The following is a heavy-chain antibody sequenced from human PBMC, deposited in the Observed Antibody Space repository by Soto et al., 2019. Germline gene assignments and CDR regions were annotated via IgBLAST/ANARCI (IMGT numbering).Heavy chain of an antibody. J-gene: IGHJ6*02. Sequence: PGGSLRLSCAASGFTFSSYGMHWVRQAPGKGLEWVAVIWYDGSNKYYADSVKGRFTISRDNSKNTLYLQMNSLRAEDTAVYYCAKDGLRRVVVAATPGQNYYYYYGMDVWGQGTTVTVSS. CDR2: IWYDGSNK. V-gene: IGHV3-30*02. D-gene: IGHD2-15*01. CDR1: GFTFSSYG. CDR3: AKDGLRRVVVAATPGQNYYYYYGMDV.